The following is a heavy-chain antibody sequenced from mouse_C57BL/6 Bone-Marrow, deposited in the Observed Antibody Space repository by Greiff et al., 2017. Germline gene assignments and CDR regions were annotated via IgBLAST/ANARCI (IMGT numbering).Heavy chain of an antibody. V-gene: IGHV1-74*01. D-gene: IGHD1-1*01. J-gene: IGHJ2*01. CDR2: IHPSDSDT. CDR3: SISSYYGSSVGY. Sequence: QVQLQQPGAELVKPGASVKVSCKASGYTFTSYWMHWVKQRPGQGLEWIGRIHPSDSDTNYNQKFKGKATLTVDKSSSTAYMQLSSLTSEDSAVSYCSISSYYGSSVGYWGRGTTLPVSS. CDR1: GYTFTSYW.